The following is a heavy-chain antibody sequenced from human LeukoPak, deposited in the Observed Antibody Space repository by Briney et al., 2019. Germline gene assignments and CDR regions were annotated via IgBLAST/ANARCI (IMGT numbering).Heavy chain of an antibody. J-gene: IGHJ4*02. CDR1: GGFISSYY. CDR2: IYYRWST. V-gene: IGHV4-59*07. Sequence: PSDTLSLPCTVSGGFISSYYSSWLRQPPGKGLEWIGYIYYRWSTNYNPSLTRRVTISVEPSQHQCSLKLSSVTAADTAVYYCARALDTFYDFWSGHLGYFDYWGQGTLVTVSS. D-gene: IGHD3-3*01. CDR3: ARALDTFYDFWSGHLGYFDY.